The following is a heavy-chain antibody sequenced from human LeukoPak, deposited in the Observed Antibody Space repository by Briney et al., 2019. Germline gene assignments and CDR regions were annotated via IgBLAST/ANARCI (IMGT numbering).Heavy chain of an antibody. CDR1: GFTFSSYG. V-gene: IGHV3-30*02. CDR2: IRYDGSNK. D-gene: IGHD2-2*03. CDR3: AKTGYCSSTSCSIYYFDY. Sequence: GGPLRLSCAASGFTFSSYGMHWVRQAPGKGLEWVAFIRYDGSNKYYADSVKGRFTISRDNSKNTLYLQMNSLRAEDTAVYYCAKTGYCSSTSCSIYYFDYWGQGTLVTVSS. J-gene: IGHJ4*02.